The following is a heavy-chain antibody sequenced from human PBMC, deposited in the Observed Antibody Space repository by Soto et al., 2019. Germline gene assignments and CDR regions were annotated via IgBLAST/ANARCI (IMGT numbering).Heavy chain of an antibody. V-gene: IGHV1-69*02. D-gene: IGHD4-4*01. CDR3: TRDRAVTNAYIVMSY. CDR1: GGTFSSYS. Sequence: ASVKVSCKTSGGTFSSYSFSWVRQAPGQGLEWMGRIIPMFDITNYAQKFQGRVTITADKSTSTVYLELSSLRSEDTAVYYCTRDRAVTNAYIVMSYWGQGTPVTVSS. J-gene: IGHJ4*02. CDR2: IIPMFDIT.